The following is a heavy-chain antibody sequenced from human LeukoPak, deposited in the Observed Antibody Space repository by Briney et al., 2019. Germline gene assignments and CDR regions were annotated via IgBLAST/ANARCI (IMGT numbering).Heavy chain of an antibody. Sequence: SETLSLTCGVSGDSISSYYWSWIRRPPGKGLEWIGYIYYTGSTNYNPSLKSRVTISVDTSKNQFSLKLSSVTAADTAVYYCASGDYGDYYFDYWGQGTLVTVSS. CDR2: IYYTGST. CDR3: ASGDYGDYYFDY. D-gene: IGHD4-17*01. V-gene: IGHV4-59*12. J-gene: IGHJ4*02. CDR1: GDSISSYY.